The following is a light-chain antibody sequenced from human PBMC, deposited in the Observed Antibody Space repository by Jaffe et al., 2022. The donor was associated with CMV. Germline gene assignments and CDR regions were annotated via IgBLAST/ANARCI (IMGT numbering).Light chain of an antibody. V-gene: IGLV3-1*01. CDR3: QAWDSSTVV. CDR2: QFT. CDR1: KLGDNP. Sequence: SYELTQPPSLSVSPGQTASITCSGDKLGDNPASWYQQKPGQPPVLVVYQFTRRPSGIPERFSGSNSGNTATLTISGTQTMDEADYYCQAWDSSTVVFGGGTKLTVL. J-gene: IGLJ2*01.